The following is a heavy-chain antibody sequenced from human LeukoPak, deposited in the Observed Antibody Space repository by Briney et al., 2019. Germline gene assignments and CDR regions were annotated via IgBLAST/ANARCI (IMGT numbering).Heavy chain of an antibody. Sequence: EASVKVSCKASGYTFTSYDIHWVRQATGQGLEWMGWMNPNSGNTGYAQKFQGRVTMTRDTSISTAYMELSRLRSDDTAVYYCARAYMHGSSWPYYFDYWGQGTLVTVSS. V-gene: IGHV1-8*01. D-gene: IGHD6-13*01. CDR3: ARAYMHGSSWPYYFDY. CDR2: MNPNSGNT. CDR1: GYTFTSYD. J-gene: IGHJ4*02.